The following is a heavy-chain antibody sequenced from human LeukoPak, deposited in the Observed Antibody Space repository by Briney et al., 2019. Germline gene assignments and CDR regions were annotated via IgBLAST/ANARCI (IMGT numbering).Heavy chain of an antibody. D-gene: IGHD3-16*01. V-gene: IGHV3-33*01. J-gene: IGHJ4*02. Sequence: PGRSLRLSCAASGFTFSSYGMHWVRQAPGKGLEWVAVIWYDGSNKYYADSVKGRFTISRDNSKNTLYLQMNSPRAEDTAVYYCASWRGGDYPLDYWGQGTLVTVSS. CDR3: ASWRGGDYPLDY. CDR1: GFTFSSYG. CDR2: IWYDGSNK.